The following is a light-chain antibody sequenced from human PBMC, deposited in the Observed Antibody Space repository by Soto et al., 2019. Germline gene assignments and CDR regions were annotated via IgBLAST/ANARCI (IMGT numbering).Light chain of an antibody. CDR3: QHWHDYSWT. V-gene: IGKV1-5*03. CDR2: KTS. Sequence: DIHMTQSPSTLSASVGDRVTTTCRASQSISIWLAWYQQKPGKAPNLLIYKTSSLETGVPSRFSGSGSGTEFTLTISSLQPDDFATYYCQHWHDYSWTFGQGTKVEVK. J-gene: IGKJ1*01. CDR1: QSISIW.